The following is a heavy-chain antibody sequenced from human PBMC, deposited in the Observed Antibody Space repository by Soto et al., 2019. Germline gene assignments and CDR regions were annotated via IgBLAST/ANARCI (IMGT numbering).Heavy chain of an antibody. J-gene: IGHJ6*02. V-gene: IGHV4-31*03. CDR2: IYYSGYT. Sequence: SETLSLTRTGAGGSISSGGYCWSWTRQDPGEGLELIGYIYYSGYTYYNPSLKTRLTISMDTSKNQFSLKLSSVTAADTAVYYCARGSSPHYGMDVWGQGTTVPVSS. CDR1: GGSISSGGYC. CDR3: ARGSSPHYGMDV. D-gene: IGHD6-6*01.